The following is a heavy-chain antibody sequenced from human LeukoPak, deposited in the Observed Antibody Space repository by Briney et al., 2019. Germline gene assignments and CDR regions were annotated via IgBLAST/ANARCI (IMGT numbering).Heavy chain of an antibody. CDR3: AKASGTYLYYFDY. Sequence: GGSLRLSCAASRFTFDDYAMHWVRQAPGKGLEWVSLTSWDGGSTYYADSVKGRLTFSRDNSKNSLYLQMNSLRAEDTALYYCAKASGTYLYYFDYWGQGTLVTVSS. CDR1: RFTFDDYA. V-gene: IGHV3-43D*03. J-gene: IGHJ4*02. D-gene: IGHD1-26*01. CDR2: TSWDGGST.